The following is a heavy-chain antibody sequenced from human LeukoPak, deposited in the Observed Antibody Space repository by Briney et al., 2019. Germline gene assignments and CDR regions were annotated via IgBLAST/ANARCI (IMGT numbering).Heavy chain of an antibody. CDR2: IIRDSSDI. Sequence: PGGSLRLSCAASGFTFSSDSMSWVRQAPGKGLEWVSYIIRDSSDIYYADSVKGRFTISRDNAKNSLYLQMNRLRAEETAVYYCASWGDVRATFDIWGQGTMVTVSS. V-gene: IGHV3-21*01. CDR3: ASWGDVRATFDI. CDR1: GFTFSSDS. D-gene: IGHD7-27*01. J-gene: IGHJ3*02.